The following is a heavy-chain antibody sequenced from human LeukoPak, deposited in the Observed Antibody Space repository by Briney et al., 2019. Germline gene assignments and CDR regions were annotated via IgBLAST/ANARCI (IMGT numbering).Heavy chain of an antibody. D-gene: IGHD3-3*01. CDR2: IYYSGST. J-gene: IGHJ4*02. Sequence: SETLSLTCTVSGGSISSYYWSWIRQTPGKGLEWIGYIYYSGSTNYNPSLKSRVTISVDTSKNQFSLKLSSVTAADTAVYYCARLRGDYDFWSGYFYYFDYWGQGTLVTVSS. CDR3: ARLRGDYDFWSGYFYYFDY. CDR1: GGSISSYY. V-gene: IGHV4-59*01.